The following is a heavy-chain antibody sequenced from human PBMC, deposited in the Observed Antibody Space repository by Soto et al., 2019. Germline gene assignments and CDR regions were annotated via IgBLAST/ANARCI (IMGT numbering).Heavy chain of an antibody. CDR1: GFTFSSYW. Sequence: EVQLVESGGGLVQPGGSLRLSCAASGFTFSSYWMSWVRQAPGKGLEWVANIKQDGSEKYYVDSVKGRFTISRDNAKNSLYLQMNSLRAEDTAVYYCARESGSYLIVYYYYGMDVWGQGTTVTVSS. CDR3: ARESGSYLIVYYYYGMDV. V-gene: IGHV3-7*03. CDR2: IKQDGSEK. J-gene: IGHJ6*02. D-gene: IGHD1-26*01.